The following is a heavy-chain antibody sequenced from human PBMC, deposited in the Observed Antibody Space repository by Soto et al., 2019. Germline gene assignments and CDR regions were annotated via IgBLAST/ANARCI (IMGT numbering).Heavy chain of an antibody. D-gene: IGHD6-13*01. V-gene: IGHV3-21*01. CDR3: ARDIGIAAADGAFDI. CDR2: ISSSSSYI. J-gene: IGHJ3*02. CDR1: GFTFSSYN. Sequence: GGSLRLSCAASGFTFSSYNMNWVRQAPGKGLEWVSSISSSSSYIYYADSVKGRFTISRDNAKNSLYLQMNSLRAEDTAVYYCARDIGIAAADGAFDIWGQGTMVTVSS.